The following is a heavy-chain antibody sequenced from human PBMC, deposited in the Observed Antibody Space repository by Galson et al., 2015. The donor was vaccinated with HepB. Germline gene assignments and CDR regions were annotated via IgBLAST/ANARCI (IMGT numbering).Heavy chain of an antibody. CDR3: ATVGTTMIVVA. J-gene: IGHJ5*02. CDR2: IYYSGST. D-gene: IGHD3-22*01. V-gene: IGHV4-39*01. Sequence: ETLSLTCTVSGDSISNTIYYWGWIRQPPGKGLEWIGNIYYSGSTYYNPSLKSRVTISGDTSKNQFSLNLSSLIAADTAVYYCATVGTTMIVVAWGQGILVTVSS. CDR1: GDSISNTIYY.